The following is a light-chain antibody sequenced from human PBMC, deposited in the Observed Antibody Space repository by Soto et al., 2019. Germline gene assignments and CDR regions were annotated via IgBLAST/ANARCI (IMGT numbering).Light chain of an antibody. J-gene: IGKJ1*01. CDR1: QSISSW. V-gene: IGKV1-5*01. CDR2: DAS. CDR3: QQYNSYPWT. Sequence: GDRVTITCRASQSISSWLAWYQQKPGRAPKLLIYDASSLESGVPSRFSGSGSGTEFTLTISSLQPDDFATYYCQQYNSYPWTFGQGTKVDIK.